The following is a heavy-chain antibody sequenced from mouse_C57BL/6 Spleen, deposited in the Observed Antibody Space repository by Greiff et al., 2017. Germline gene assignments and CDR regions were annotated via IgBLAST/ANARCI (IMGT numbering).Heavy chain of an antibody. D-gene: IGHD2-4*01. J-gene: IGHJ2*01. CDR1: GYTFTSYW. Sequence: VQLQESGAELAKPGASVKLSCKASGYTFTSYWMHWVKQRPGQGLEWIGYINPSSGYTKYNQKFKDKATLTADKSSRTAYMQLSSLTYEDSAVYYCARDYDGPFDYWGQGTTLTVSA. CDR3: ARDYDGPFDY. V-gene: IGHV1-7*01. CDR2: INPSSGYT.